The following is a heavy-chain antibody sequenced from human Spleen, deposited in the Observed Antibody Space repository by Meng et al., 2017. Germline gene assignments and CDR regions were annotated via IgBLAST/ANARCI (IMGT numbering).Heavy chain of an antibody. CDR1: GGSISSSSYY. V-gene: IGHV4-39*02. CDR3: ARGPTTMAHDFDY. Sequence: QEQAPGLVKPQEHPSLPCTVSGGSISSSSYYWGWIRQPPGKGLEWIGSIYYSGSTNYNPSLESRATISVDTSQNNLSLKLSSVTAADSAVYYCARGPTTMAHDFDYWGQGTLVTVSS. CDR2: IYYSGST. D-gene: IGHD4-11*01. J-gene: IGHJ4*02.